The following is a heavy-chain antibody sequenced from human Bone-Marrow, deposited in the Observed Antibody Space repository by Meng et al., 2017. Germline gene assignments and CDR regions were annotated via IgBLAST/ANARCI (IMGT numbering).Heavy chain of an antibody. J-gene: IGHJ3*01. CDR3: ARIKGAWRLEAFDL. V-gene: IGHV4-39*07. D-gene: IGHD1-1*01. CDR2: INYTGST. CDR1: GGSISTNSYS. Sequence: ESLKISCAASGGSISTNSYSWAWIRQPPGKGLDWNGSINYTGSTYYNPSLKSRVTMSVDTSKNQFSLKMTSVTAADTAVYYCARIKGAWRLEAFDLWGQGTMVTVSS.